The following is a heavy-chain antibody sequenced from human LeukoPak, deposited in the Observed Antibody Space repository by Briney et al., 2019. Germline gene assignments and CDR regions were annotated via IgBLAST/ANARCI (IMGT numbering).Heavy chain of an antibody. Sequence: GGSLRLSCAASGFTFSSYSMNWVRQAPGKGLEWVSSISINRSYMYYADSVKGRFTISRDNAKNSLSVQMNSLRAEDTAVYYCARAYDSSSSFDYWGQGTLVTVSS. CDR3: ARAYDSSSSFDY. CDR2: ISINRSYM. CDR1: GFTFSSYS. V-gene: IGHV3-21*01. D-gene: IGHD3-22*01. J-gene: IGHJ4*02.